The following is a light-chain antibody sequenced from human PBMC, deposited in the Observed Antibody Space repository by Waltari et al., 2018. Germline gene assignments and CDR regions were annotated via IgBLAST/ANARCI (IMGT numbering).Light chain of an antibody. CDR1: SSDVGGYNY. CDR3: TSYTSSSISHVL. CDR2: EVS. J-gene: IGLJ2*01. Sequence: QSALTQPASVSGSPGQSITISCPGTSSDVGGYNYLSWYQQQPGKAPKLIIYEVSNRPSGVSNRFSGSKSGNTASLTISGLQAEDEGDYYCTSYTSSSISHVLFGGGTKLSVL. V-gene: IGLV2-14*01.